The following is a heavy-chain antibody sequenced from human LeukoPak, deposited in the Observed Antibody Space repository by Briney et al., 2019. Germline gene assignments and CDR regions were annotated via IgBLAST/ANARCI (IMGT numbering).Heavy chain of an antibody. Sequence: SETLSLTCTVSGGSISSSSYYWGWIRQPPGKGLEWIGSIYYSGSTYYNPSLKSRVTISVDTSKNQFSLKLSSVTAADTAVYYCARSNGDYFAYIDYWGQGTLVTVSS. CDR2: IYYSGST. CDR3: ARSNGDYFAYIDY. D-gene: IGHD4-17*01. V-gene: IGHV4-39*01. CDR1: GGSISSSSYY. J-gene: IGHJ4*02.